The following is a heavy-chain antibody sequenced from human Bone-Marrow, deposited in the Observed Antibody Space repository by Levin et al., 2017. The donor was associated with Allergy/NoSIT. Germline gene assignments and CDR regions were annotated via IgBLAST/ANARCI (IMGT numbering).Heavy chain of an antibody. J-gene: IGHJ2*01. D-gene: IGHD2-15*01. CDR3: ARLRDDCSGGSCYRVDWYFDL. CDR2: INPNSGGT. V-gene: IGHV1-2*02. CDR1: GYTFTGYY. Sequence: GESLKISCKASGYTFTGYYMHWVRQAPGQGLEWMGWINPNSGGTNYAQKFQGRVTMTRDTSISTAYMELSRLRSDDTAVYYCARLRDDCSGGSCYRVDWYFDLWGRGTLVTVSS.